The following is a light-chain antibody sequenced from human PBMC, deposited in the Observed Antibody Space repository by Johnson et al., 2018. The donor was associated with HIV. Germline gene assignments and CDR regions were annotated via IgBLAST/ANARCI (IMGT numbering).Light chain of an antibody. Sequence: HSVLSQPPSVSAAPGQKVTISCSGSNSNIGNNYVSWYQQLPGTAPKLLIYENNIRPSGIPERFSDSKSGTSATLGITGLQTGDEADYYCGTWDSSLSAHYIFGTGTKVTVL. CDR1: NSNIGNNY. CDR2: ENN. CDR3: GTWDSSLSAHYI. V-gene: IGLV1-51*02. J-gene: IGLJ1*01.